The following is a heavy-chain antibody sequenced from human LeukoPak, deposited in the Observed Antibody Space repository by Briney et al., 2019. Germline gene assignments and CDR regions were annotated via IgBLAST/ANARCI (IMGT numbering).Heavy chain of an antibody. Sequence: SETLSLTCAVYGTSFNRYYWSWIRQTPGRGLEWIGEIDHIGRASYNPSLKSRATISVDTSKNQFSLKLNSVAAADTAVYYCARHYGPWGQGTLVTVSS. CDR1: GTSFNRYY. V-gene: IGHV4-34*01. D-gene: IGHD3-16*01. J-gene: IGHJ5*02. CDR2: IDHIGRA. CDR3: ARHYGP.